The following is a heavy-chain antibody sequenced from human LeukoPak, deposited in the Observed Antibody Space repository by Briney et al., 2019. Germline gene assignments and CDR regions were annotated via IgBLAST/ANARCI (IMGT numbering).Heavy chain of an antibody. CDR3: ARMYDTSAYYYYGMDV. Sequence: SETLSLTCAVYGGSFSGYYWSWIRQPPGKGLEWIGEINHSGSTNYNPSLKSRVTISVDTSKNQFSLKLSSVTAADTAVYYCARMYDTSAYYYYGMDVWGQGTTVTVSS. D-gene: IGHD3-22*01. CDR1: GGSFSGYY. CDR2: INHSGST. J-gene: IGHJ6*02. V-gene: IGHV4-34*01.